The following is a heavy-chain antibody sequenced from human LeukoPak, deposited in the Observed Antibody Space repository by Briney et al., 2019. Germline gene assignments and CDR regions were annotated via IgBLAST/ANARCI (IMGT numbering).Heavy chain of an antibody. J-gene: IGHJ4*02. CDR1: GFTFSKHG. V-gene: IGHV3-66*01. CDR3: ATARSASGSYGTD. D-gene: IGHD3-10*01. CDR2: IYSGGTT. Sequence: GGTLRLSCAASGFTFSKHGMTWVRRAPGKGLEWVSVIYSGGTTYYADSVKGRFTVSRDNSKNTLYLQMDGLRVEDTAMYYCATARSASGSYGTDWGQGTLVTVSS.